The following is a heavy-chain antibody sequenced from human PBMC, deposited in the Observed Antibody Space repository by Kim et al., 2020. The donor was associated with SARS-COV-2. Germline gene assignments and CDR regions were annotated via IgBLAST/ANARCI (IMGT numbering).Heavy chain of an antibody. CDR1: GFTFDDYA. CDR3: AKGSSGYDYQRTKYVMDV. V-gene: IGHV3-9*01. Sequence: GGSLRLSCAASGFTFDDYAMHWDRQAPGKGLEWVSGISWNSGSIGYADSVKGRFTISRDNAKNSLYLQMNSLRAEDTAFYYCAKGSSGYDYQRTKYVMDVCGQGTTVTVFS. CDR2: ISWNSGSI. D-gene: IGHD5-12*01. J-gene: IGHJ6*02.